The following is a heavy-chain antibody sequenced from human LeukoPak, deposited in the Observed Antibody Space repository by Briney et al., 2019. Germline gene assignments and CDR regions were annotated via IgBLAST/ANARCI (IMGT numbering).Heavy chain of an antibody. Sequence: SETLSLTCTVSGGSISSYYWGWIRQPPGKGLEWIGSIYYSGSTYYNPSLKSRVTISVDTSKNQFSLKLSSVTAADTAVYYCARSSGYYREDAFDIWGQGTMVTVSS. CDR2: IYYSGST. CDR1: GGSISSYY. J-gene: IGHJ3*02. D-gene: IGHD5-12*01. V-gene: IGHV4-39*01. CDR3: ARSSGYYREDAFDI.